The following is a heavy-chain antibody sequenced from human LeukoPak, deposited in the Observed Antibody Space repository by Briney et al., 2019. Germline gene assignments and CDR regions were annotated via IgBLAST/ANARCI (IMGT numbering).Heavy chain of an antibody. J-gene: IGHJ4*02. CDR3: ARIDYDSSPDNY. Sequence: ASVNVSFKSSGYTFTSYHNHWVRHAPGQGLEWKGWINPHNGGTNFEQKVQGRVTMMRDTSISTAYMELSGLRSDDTAIYYCARIDYDSSPDNYWGQGTLVTVS. V-gene: IGHV1-2*02. CDR1: GYTFTSYH. D-gene: IGHD3-22*01. CDR2: INPHNGGT.